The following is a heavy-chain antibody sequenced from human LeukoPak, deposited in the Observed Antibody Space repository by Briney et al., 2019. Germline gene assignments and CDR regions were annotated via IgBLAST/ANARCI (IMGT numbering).Heavy chain of an antibody. CDR3: ARGGSGNWNAPFDY. Sequence: GGSLRLSCVGSGFIFSRYWLSWVRQAPGKGLEWVSSISSSGGYTYYADSVKGRFTISRDNAKNSLYLQMNSLRAEDTAVDYCARGGSGNWNAPFDYWGQGTLVTVSS. D-gene: IGHD1-1*01. CDR1: GFIFSRYW. J-gene: IGHJ4*02. CDR2: ISSSGGYT. V-gene: IGHV3-21*01.